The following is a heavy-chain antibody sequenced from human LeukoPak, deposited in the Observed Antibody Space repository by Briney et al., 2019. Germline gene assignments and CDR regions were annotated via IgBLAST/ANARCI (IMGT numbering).Heavy chain of an antibody. CDR3: ARGSGYMAFDI. J-gene: IGHJ3*02. D-gene: IGHD3-3*01. CDR1: GFTFSSYD. CDR2: ICTAGDT. V-gene: IGHV3-13*01. Sequence: PGGSLRLSCAASGFTFSSYDMHWVRQATGKGLEWVSAICTAGDTYYPGSVKGRFTISRENAKNSLYLQMNSLRAGDTAVYYCARGSGYMAFDIWGQGTMVTVSS.